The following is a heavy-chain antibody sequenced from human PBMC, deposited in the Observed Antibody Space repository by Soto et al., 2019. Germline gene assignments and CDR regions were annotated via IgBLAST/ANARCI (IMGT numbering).Heavy chain of an antibody. CDR3: AKGRNIVAVVTPFDG. Sequence: GGSLRLSCVASGFTFGDYAMHWVRQAPGKGLEWVAGISWKTDNIGYADSVKGRFTISRDNAGHALYLQVSSLRHEDTAVYYCAKGRNIVAVVTPFDGWGKGDLVTVSS. J-gene: IGHJ4*02. D-gene: IGHD2-21*02. CDR2: ISWKTDNI. V-gene: IGHV3-9*01. CDR1: GFTFGDYA.